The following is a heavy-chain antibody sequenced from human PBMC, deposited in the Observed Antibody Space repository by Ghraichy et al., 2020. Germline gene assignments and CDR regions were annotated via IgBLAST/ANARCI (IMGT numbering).Heavy chain of an antibody. CDR2: IYYSGST. CDR3: ARQVDSYGLITTLYYGMDV. V-gene: IGHV4-39*07. Sequence: SETLSLTCTVSGGSISSSSYYWGWIRQPPGKGLEWIGSIYYSGSTYYNPSLKSRVTISVDTSKNQFSLKLSSVTAADTAVYYCARQVDSYGLITTLYYGMDVWGQGTTVTVSS. J-gene: IGHJ6*02. CDR1: GGSISSSSYY. D-gene: IGHD5-18*01.